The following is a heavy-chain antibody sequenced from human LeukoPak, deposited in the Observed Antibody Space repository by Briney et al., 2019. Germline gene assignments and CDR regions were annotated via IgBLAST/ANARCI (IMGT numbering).Heavy chain of an antibody. Sequence: GGSLRLSCAASGFTFSSYGMHWVRQAPGKGLEWVSCISSSGSTIYYADSVKGRFTISRDNAKNSLYLQMNSLRAEDTAVYYCAELGITMIGGVWGKGTTVTISS. D-gene: IGHD3-10*02. J-gene: IGHJ6*04. CDR3: AELGITMIGGV. V-gene: IGHV3-48*04. CDR1: GFTFSSYG. CDR2: ISSSGSTI.